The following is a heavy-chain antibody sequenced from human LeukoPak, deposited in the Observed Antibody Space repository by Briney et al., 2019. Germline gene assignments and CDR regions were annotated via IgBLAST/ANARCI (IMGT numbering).Heavy chain of an antibody. CDR1: GFTFSSFT. J-gene: IGHJ4*02. D-gene: IGHD6-13*01. Sequence: PGGSLRLSCTASGFTFSSFTMSWVRQAPGKGLEWVSAISGDGGSTYYADSVKGRFTFSRGNSKNTLYLEMASLRAEDTAAYYCAKGSAVSRPYYFDYWGQGTLVTVSS. V-gene: IGHV3-23*01. CDR2: ISGDGGST. CDR3: AKGSAVSRPYYFDY.